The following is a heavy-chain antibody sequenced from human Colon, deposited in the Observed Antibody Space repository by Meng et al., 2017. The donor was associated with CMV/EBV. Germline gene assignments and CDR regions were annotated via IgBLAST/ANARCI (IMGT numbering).Heavy chain of an antibody. Sequence: VQWGKLGGEVRKTWSSVKVSCNASGGTFSSYSISCVRPAPGQGLEWRGGIIPIFGTANYAQKFQGRVTITADESTSTAYMELSSLRSEDTAVYYCARDIDSAEGYWGQGTLVTVSS. J-gene: IGHJ4*02. CDR2: IIPIFGTA. V-gene: IGHV1-69*12. CDR1: GGTFSSYS. CDR3: ARDIDSAEGY. D-gene: IGHD1-26*01.